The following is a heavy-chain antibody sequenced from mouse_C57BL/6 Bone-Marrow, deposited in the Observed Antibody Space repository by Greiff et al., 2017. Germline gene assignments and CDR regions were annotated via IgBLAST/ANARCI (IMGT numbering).Heavy chain of an antibody. CDR3: ARQTGTGAMDD. V-gene: IGHV1-81*01. D-gene: IGHD4-1*01. CDR1: GYTFTSYG. J-gene: IGHJ4*01. CDR2: ISPRSGNT. Sequence: LVESGAELARPGASVKLSCKASGYTFTSYGISWVKQSTGQGLEWIGEISPRSGNTYYNEKFKGQATLTADKSSSTAYMELRSLTSDDSAVYFCARQTGTGAMDDWGQGTSVTVSS.